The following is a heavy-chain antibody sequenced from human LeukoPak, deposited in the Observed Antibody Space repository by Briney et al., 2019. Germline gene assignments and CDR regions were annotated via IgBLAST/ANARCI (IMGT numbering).Heavy chain of an antibody. V-gene: IGHV1-2*04. CDR3: ARDMLSARSYGMDV. D-gene: IGHD3-10*02. CDR1: GYTFTGYY. CDR2: INPNSGGT. J-gene: IGHJ6*02. Sequence: SVKVSCKASGYTFTGYYMYWVRQAPGQGLEWMGWINPNSGGTNYAQKFQGWVTMTRDTSISTAYMELSRLRSDDTAVYYCARDMLSARSYGMDVWGQGTTVTVSS.